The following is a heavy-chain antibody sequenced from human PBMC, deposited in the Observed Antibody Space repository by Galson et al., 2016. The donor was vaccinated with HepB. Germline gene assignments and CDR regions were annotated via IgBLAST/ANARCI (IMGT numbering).Heavy chain of an antibody. CDR2: IKGDGTKK. D-gene: IGHD3-3*01. Sequence: SLRLSCAASGVSFSDYWMHWIRQSQGKGLVWVSRIKGDGTKKDYADSGKGRFTISRDNAKNTLYLQMNSLRAEDTAVYYCARGQFDAWSGDRWFDPWGQGTQVTVSS. J-gene: IGHJ5*02. V-gene: IGHV3-74*01. CDR1: GVSFSDYW. CDR3: ARGQFDAWSGDRWFDP.